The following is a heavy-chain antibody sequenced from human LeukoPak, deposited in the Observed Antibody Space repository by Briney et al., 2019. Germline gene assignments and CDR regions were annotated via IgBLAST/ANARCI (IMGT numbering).Heavy chain of an antibody. V-gene: IGHV3-30*18. CDR2: ISYDGSNK. CDR1: GFTFSSYG. D-gene: IGHD1-26*01. Sequence: GRALRLSCAASGFTFSSYGMHWVPQAPGKGLEWVAVISYDGSNKYYADSVKGRYTISRDNPKNTLYLQMNSLRAEDTAVYYCAKAARSPPETTIDYWGQGTLVTVSS. J-gene: IGHJ4*02. CDR3: AKAARSPPETTIDY.